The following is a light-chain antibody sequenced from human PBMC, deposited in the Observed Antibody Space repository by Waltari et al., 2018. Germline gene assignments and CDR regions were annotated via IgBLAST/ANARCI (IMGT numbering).Light chain of an antibody. CDR2: DAD. CDR1: QNLGSN. Sequence: EIVMTQSPATLSVSPGERVTLSCRASQNLGSNLAWYQQKPGQSPRLHIYDADTRATGVPARFSGSGSGSEFTFTISSLQSEDFAVYYCQQYNNWPPLTFGGGTKVGIK. CDR3: QQYNNWPPLT. V-gene: IGKV3-15*01. J-gene: IGKJ4*01.